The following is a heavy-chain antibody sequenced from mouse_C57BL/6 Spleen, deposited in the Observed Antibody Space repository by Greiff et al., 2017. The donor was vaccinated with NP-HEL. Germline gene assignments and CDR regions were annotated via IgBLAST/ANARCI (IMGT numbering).Heavy chain of an antibody. CDR2: INPKNGGT. D-gene: IGHD2-1*01. V-gene: IGHV1-22*01. J-gene: IGHJ1*03. CDR1: GYTFTDYN. Sequence: EVQLQQSGPELVKPGASVKMSCKASGYTFTDYNMHWVKQSHGKSLEWIGYINPKNGGTSYNQKFKGKATLTVNKSSSTAYMELRSLTSEDSAVYYCARGGTYGNYRYFDVWGTGTTVTVSS. CDR3: ARGGTYGNYRYFDV.